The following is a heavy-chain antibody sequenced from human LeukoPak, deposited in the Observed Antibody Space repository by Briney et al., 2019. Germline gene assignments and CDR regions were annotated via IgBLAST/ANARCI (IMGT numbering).Heavy chain of an antibody. J-gene: IGHJ4*02. D-gene: IGHD1-26*01. CDR1: GYTLTKLS. Sequence: ASVKVSCKVSGYTLTKLSMHWVRQAPEKRLEWMGGFDPEDGKTFYAQKFQGRVTMTEDTSTDTAYMELSSLRSEDTAVYYCATGPGIVAYWGQGTLVTVSS. V-gene: IGHV1-24*01. CDR3: ATGPGIVAY. CDR2: FDPEDGKT.